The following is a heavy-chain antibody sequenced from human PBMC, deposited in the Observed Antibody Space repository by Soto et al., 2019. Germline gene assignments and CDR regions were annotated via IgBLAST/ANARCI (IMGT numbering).Heavy chain of an antibody. CDR3: ARGSKAGGNSSKAFDI. V-gene: IGHV3-33*01. J-gene: IGHJ3*02. D-gene: IGHD2-21*02. CDR1: GFTFSSYG. CDR2: IWYDGSNK. Sequence: QVQLVESGGGVVQPGRSLRLSCAASGFTFSSYGMHWVRQAQGKGLEWVAVIWYDGSNKYYADSVKGRFTISRDNSKNTLYLQMNSLRAEDTAVYYCARGSKAGGNSSKAFDIWGQGTMVTVSS.